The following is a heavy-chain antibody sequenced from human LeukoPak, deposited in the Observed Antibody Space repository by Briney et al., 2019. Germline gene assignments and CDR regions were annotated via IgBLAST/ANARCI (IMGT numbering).Heavy chain of an antibody. V-gene: IGHV3-11*01. CDR3: ARYPLDSRSWNCYFDL. D-gene: IGHD6-13*01. J-gene: IGHJ2*01. CDR2: IRNSGSTI. CDR1: GFTFSDSH. Sequence: GGSLRLSCAASGFTFSDSHMSWVRQVPGKGLEWVSYIRNSGSTIYYAYSVKCLFTISRDNAENSVYLQVNSLRAEDTAVYYCARYPLDSRSWNCYFDLWGRGTLVTVSS.